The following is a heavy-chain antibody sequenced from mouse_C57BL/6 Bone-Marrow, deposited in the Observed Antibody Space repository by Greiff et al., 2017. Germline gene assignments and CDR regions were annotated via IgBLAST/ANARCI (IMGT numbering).Heavy chain of an antibody. Sequence: EVQLVESGPGLVKPSQSLSLTCSVTGYSITSGYYWNWIRQFPGNKLEWMGYISYDGSNNYNPSLNNRISITRDTSKNQFFLKLNSVTTEDTATDYCARASLYYGNLDYWGQGTTLTVSS. J-gene: IGHJ2*01. CDR3: ARASLYYGNLDY. D-gene: IGHD2-1*01. V-gene: IGHV3-6*01. CDR2: ISYDGSN. CDR1: GYSITSGYY.